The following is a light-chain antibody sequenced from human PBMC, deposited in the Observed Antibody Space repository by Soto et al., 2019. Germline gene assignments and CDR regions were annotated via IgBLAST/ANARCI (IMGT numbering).Light chain of an antibody. J-gene: IGKJ5*01. CDR2: ATS. CDR3: QQANSSPRT. Sequence: DIQMTQSPSSLSASVGDRVTITCRASQSISSYLHWYQQKPGKAPKLLIYATSNLQSGVPSNFSGSGSGTEFTLTISSLQPEDFATYYCQQANSSPRTFGQGTRLEIK. CDR1: QSISSY. V-gene: IGKV1-39*01.